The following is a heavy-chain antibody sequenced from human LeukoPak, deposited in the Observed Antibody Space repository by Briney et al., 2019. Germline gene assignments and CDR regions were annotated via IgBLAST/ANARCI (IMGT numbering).Heavy chain of an antibody. V-gene: IGHV4-59*01. CDR3: ARVKPGYSSHEFDY. CDR1: GGSISSYY. Sequence: PSETLSLTCTVSGGSISSYYWSWIRQPPGKGPEWIGYIYYSGSTNYNPSLKSRVTISVDTSKNQFSLKLSSVTAADTAVYYCARVKPGYSSHEFDYWGQGTLVTVSS. CDR2: IYYSGST. D-gene: IGHD2-15*01. J-gene: IGHJ4*02.